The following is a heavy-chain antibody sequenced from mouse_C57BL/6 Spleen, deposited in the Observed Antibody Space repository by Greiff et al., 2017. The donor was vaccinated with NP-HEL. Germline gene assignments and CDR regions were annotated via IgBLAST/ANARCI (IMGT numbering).Heavy chain of an antibody. CDR2: ISSGSSTI. V-gene: IGHV5-17*01. J-gene: IGHJ3*01. CDR1: GFTFSDYG. CDR3: ARRTNDYLFAY. D-gene: IGHD2-4*01. Sequence: EVQRVESGGGLVKPGGSLKLSCAASGFTFSDYGMHWVRQAPEKGLEWVAYISSGSSTIYYADTVKGRFTISRDNAKNTLFLQMTSLRSEDTAMYYCARRTNDYLFAYWGQGTLVTVSA.